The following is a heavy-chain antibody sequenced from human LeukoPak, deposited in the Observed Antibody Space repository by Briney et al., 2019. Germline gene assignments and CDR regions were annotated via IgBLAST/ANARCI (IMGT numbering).Heavy chain of an antibody. D-gene: IGHD4-17*01. V-gene: IGHV3-66*02. CDR1: GFTVSSNH. Sequence: PGGSLRLSCAASGFTVSSNHMSWVRQAPGKGLEWVSVIYSGGSTYYADSVKGRFTISRDNSKNTLYLQMNSLRAEDTAVYYCARLRQRSWFDPWGQGTLVTVSS. CDR2: IYSGGST. J-gene: IGHJ5*02. CDR3: ARLRQRSWFDP.